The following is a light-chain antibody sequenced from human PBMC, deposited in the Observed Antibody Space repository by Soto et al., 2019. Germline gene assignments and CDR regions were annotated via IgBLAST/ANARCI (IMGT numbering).Light chain of an antibody. V-gene: IGLV1-40*01. J-gene: IGLJ2*01. CDR3: TSYGGRDDTI. Sequence: QSVLTQPPSVSGAPGQRVTISCTGSSSNIGAGYGVHWYQQLPGAAPKLLIYGNTNRPSGVPDRISGSQSGTSASLAITGLQAEDEADYYCTSYGGRDDTIFGGGTKLTVL. CDR1: SSNIGAGYG. CDR2: GNT.